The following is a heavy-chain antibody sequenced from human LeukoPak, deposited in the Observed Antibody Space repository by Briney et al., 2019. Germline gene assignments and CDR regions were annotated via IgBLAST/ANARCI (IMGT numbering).Heavy chain of an antibody. J-gene: IGHJ4*02. V-gene: IGHV3-33*01. Sequence: GGSLRLSCAASGFTFSSYGMHWVCQAPGKGLEWVAVIWYDGSNKYYADSVKGRFTISRDNSKNTLYLQMNSLRAEDTAVYYCAREVIAVAGFDYWGQGTLVTVSS. CDR2: IWYDGSNK. CDR3: AREVIAVAGFDY. CDR1: GFTFSSYG. D-gene: IGHD6-19*01.